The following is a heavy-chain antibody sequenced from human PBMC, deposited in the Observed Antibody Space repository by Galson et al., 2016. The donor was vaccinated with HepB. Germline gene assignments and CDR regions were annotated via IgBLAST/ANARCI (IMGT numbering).Heavy chain of an antibody. D-gene: IGHD3-9*01. J-gene: IGHJ4*02. CDR2: ISSSSDYT. Sequence: LRLSCAASGFTFSDYYMSWIRQAPGKGLEWVSYISSSSDYTNYADSVKGRFTISRGNARNSLYLQMNSLRAEDTAVYYCARVRKGYFDWRYFDYWGQGTLVTVSS. CDR3: ARVRKGYFDWRYFDY. V-gene: IGHV3-11*06. CDR1: GFTFSDYY.